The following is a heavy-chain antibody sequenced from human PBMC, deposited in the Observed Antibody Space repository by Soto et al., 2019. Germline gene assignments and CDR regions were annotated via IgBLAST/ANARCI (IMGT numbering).Heavy chain of an antibody. J-gene: IGHJ4*02. D-gene: IGHD5-12*01. CDR3: ARDSNSGYDRAGFDY. CDR2: IIPIFGTA. Sequence: SVKVSCKASGGTFSSYAISWVRQAPGQGLEWMGGIIPIFGTANYAQKFQGRVTITADESTSTAYMELSSLRSEDTAVYYCARDSNSGYDRAGFDYWGQGTLVTVSS. V-gene: IGHV1-69*13. CDR1: GGTFSSYA.